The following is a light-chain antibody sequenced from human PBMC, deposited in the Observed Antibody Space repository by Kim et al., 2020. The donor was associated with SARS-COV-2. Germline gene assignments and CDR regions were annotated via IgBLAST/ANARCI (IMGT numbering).Light chain of an antibody. CDR3: QQHSNGFT. J-gene: IGKJ3*01. CDR1: QSVSSY. CDR2: DAS. Sequence: EIVLTQSPATLSLSPGERATLSCRASQSVSSYLAWYQQKPGQAPRLLIYDASNRATGIPARFSGSGSGTDFTLTISSLEPEDFAVYYWQQHSNGFTFGRGTKVDIK. V-gene: IGKV3-11*01.